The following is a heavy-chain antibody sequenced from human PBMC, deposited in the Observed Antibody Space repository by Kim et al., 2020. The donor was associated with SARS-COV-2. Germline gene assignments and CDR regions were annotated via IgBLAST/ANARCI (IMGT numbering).Heavy chain of an antibody. V-gene: IGHV4-34*01. CDR3: ARGLAARYNTLLY. J-gene: IGHJ4*02. D-gene: IGHD1-1*01. Sequence: NSNPSLKSRVTISIDTSKSQFSLNLTSVTAADTAVYYCARGLAARYNTLLYWGQGTLVTVSS.